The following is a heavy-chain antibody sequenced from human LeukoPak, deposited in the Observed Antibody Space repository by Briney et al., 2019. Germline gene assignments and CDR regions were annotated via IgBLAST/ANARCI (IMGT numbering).Heavy chain of an antibody. J-gene: IGHJ6*02. CDR1: GYTFTSYG. D-gene: IGHD2-15*01. Sequence: ASVKVSCKASGYTFTSYGISWLRQAPGQGLEWMGWISAYNGNTNYAQKLQGRVTMTTDTSTSTAYMELRSLRSDDTAVYYCARDKCGGSCYFRRSNYYYGMDVWGQGTTVTVSS. CDR2: ISAYNGNT. V-gene: IGHV1-18*01. CDR3: ARDKCGGSCYFRRSNYYYGMDV.